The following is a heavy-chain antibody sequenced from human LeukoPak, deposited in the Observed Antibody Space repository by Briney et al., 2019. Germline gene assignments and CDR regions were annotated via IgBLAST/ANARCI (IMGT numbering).Heavy chain of an antibody. J-gene: IGHJ3*02. V-gene: IGHV4-39*07. Sequence: SETLSLTCTVSGGSISSSSYYWGWIRQPPGKGLEWIGSIYYSGSTYYNPSLKSRVNISVDMSKNQFSLKLRSVTAADTAIYYCARYYYDLSGYEIYEAFDIWGQGTMVTVSS. CDR1: GGSISSSSYY. CDR2: IYYSGST. D-gene: IGHD3-22*01. CDR3: ARYYYDLSGYEIYEAFDI.